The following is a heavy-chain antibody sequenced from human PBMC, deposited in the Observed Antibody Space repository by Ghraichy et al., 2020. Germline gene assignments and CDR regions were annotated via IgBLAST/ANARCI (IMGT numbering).Heavy chain of an antibody. D-gene: IGHD3-9*01. CDR1: GGSISSGSYY. Sequence: SETLSLTCTVSGGSISSGSYYWSWIRQPPGKGLEWIGYIYYSGSTNYNPSLKSRVTISVDTSKNQFSLKLSSVTAVDTAVYYCARELRYFDWLSNYYFDYWGQGTLVTVSS. J-gene: IGHJ4*02. CDR3: ARELRYFDWLSNYYFDY. CDR2: IYYSGST. V-gene: IGHV4-61*01.